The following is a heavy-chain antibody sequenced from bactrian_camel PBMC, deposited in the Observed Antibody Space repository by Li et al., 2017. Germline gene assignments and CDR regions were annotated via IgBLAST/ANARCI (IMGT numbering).Heavy chain of an antibody. CDR2: IAPDGSR. V-gene: IGHV3S55*01. CDR3: AADRPYIRFLTGLQALGVMSIGRTTFHY. J-gene: IGHJ4*01. Sequence: HVQLVESGGGAVQTGGSLRLTCTAVGLTFEGGNQGWYRETPGNEFELVSSIAPDGSRWYADSVQGRFTISKDNNENTLYLQMNDLKPEDSATYYCAADRPYIRFLTGLQALGVMSIGRTTFHYRGQGTQVTVS. D-gene: IGHD3*01. CDR1: GLTFEGGN.